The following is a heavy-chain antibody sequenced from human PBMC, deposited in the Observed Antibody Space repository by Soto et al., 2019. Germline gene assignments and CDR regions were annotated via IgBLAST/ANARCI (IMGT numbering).Heavy chain of an antibody. Sequence: QITLKESGPTRVKPTQTLTLTCTFSGLSLTARPVGLGWIRQPPGKALEHLALIYWDDDKRYNPSLKTRVTITKDTSKNQVVLTMTNMDPVDTATYYCAHRADLQGNWNGGYFDFWGQGALVTVSS. CDR2: IYWDDDK. D-gene: IGHD1-1*01. J-gene: IGHJ4*02. CDR1: GLSLTARPVG. CDR3: AHRADLQGNWNGGYFDF. V-gene: IGHV2-5*02.